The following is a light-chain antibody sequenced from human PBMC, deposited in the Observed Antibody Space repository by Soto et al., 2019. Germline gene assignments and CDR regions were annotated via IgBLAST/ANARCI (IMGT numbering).Light chain of an antibody. J-gene: IGKJ2*01. V-gene: IGKV1-16*02. Sequence: DIQMTQSPSSLSASVGDRVTITCRASQGISNDLAWFQQKPGKAPKTLIHTASTLQTGAPSKFSGSGSGTDFTLIISSLQPDDFATYYCQQYNSYPRTIGQGTRLEI. CDR2: TAS. CDR3: QQYNSYPRT. CDR1: QGISND.